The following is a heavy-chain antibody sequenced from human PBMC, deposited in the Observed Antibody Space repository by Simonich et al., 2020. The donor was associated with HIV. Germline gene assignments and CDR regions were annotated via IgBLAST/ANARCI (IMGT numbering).Heavy chain of an antibody. CDR1: GFTFDDLA. CDR3: AKDRSSAMVTYFDY. J-gene: IGHJ4*02. CDR2: ISWKRGSI. D-gene: IGHD5-18*01. V-gene: IGHV3-9*01. Sequence: EVQLVESGGGLVQPGRSLRLSCAASGFTFDDLAMHWVRQAPGKGLGGVSGISWKRGSICYADSVKGRFTISRDNAKNSLYLQMNSLRAEDTALYYCAKDRSSAMVTYFDYWGQGTLVTVSS.